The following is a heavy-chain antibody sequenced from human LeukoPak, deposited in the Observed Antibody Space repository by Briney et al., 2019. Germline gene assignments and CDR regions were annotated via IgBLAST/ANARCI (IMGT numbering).Heavy chain of an antibody. J-gene: IGHJ4*02. CDR3: ARDLYSYGANQDDY. V-gene: IGHV3-7*01. CDR2: INQDASAK. Sequence: TGGSLRLSCAASGFTFSSYWMNWVRQAPGKGLEWVANINQDASAKSYVDSVRGRFTISRDDAKNSLHLQMNSLRAEDTAVYYCARDLYSYGANQDDYWGQGILVTVSS. CDR1: GFTFSSYW. D-gene: IGHD5-18*01.